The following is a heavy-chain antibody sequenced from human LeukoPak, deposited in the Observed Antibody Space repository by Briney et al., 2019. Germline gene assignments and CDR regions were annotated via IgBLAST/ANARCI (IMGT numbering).Heavy chain of an antibody. V-gene: IGHV4-39*07. CDR1: GGSISSSSYY. CDR3: ARGLGGYYPTRNFDY. CDR2: IYYSGST. D-gene: IGHD3-22*01. J-gene: IGHJ4*02. Sequence: SETLSLTCTVSGGSISSSSYYWGWIRQPPGKGLEWIGSIYYSGSTYYNPFLKSRVTISVDTSKNQFSLKLSSVTAADTAVYYCARGLGGYYPTRNFDYWGQGTLVTVSS.